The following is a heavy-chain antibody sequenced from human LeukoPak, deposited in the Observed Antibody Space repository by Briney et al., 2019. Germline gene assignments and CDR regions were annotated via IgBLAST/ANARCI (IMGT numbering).Heavy chain of an antibody. D-gene: IGHD4-17*01. CDR2: INSGNGNT. V-gene: IGHV1-3*01. CDR1: GYTFTNYA. CDR3: ARDSGGDYGLCYYY. Sequence: GASVKVSCKASGYTFTNYAIHWVRQAPGQRLEWMGWINSGNGNTKYSLQFQGRVAISRDTSASTAYMELSRLRSDDTAVYYCARDSGGDYGLCYYYWGQGTLVTVSS. J-gene: IGHJ4*02.